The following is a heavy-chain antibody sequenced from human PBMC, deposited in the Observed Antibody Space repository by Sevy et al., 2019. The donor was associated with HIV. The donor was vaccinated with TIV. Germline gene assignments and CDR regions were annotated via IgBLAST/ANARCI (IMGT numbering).Heavy chain of an antibody. V-gene: IGHV3-53*01. J-gene: IGHJ3*02. CDR2: IYSGGST. CDR1: GFTVGNYF. Sequence: GGSLRVSCAASGFTVGNYFMSWVRQAPGKGLEWVSLIYSGGSTYYADSVEGRFTISRDNSKNTLYLQMNSLRAEDTAVYYCARAMIPSDAFDIWGQGTMVTVSS. CDR3: ARAMIPSDAFDI. D-gene: IGHD3-16*01.